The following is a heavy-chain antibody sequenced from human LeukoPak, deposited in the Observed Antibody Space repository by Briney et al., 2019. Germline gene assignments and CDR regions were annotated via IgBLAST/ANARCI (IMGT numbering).Heavy chain of an antibody. J-gene: IGHJ4*02. Sequence: GGSLRLSCAASGFTFIPYDLNWVRQAPGKGLEWVSSISGSGNTMYYADSVKGRFTISRDNAKNSVYLQMTSLRAEDTAVYSCARDDLLSGYNFDYWGQGTLVTVSS. D-gene: IGHD3-9*01. V-gene: IGHV3-48*03. CDR3: ARDDLLSGYNFDY. CDR2: ISGSGNTM. CDR1: GFTFIPYD.